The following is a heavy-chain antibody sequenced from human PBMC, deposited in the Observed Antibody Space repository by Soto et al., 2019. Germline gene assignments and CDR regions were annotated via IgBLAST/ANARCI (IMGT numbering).Heavy chain of an antibody. J-gene: IGHJ4*02. CDR2: IYHSGST. V-gene: IGHV4-38-2*01. D-gene: IGHD3-10*01. CDR1: GYSISSGYY. Sequence: SETLSLTCAVSGYSISSGYYWGWIRQPPGKGLEWIGSIYHSGSTYYNPSLKSRVTISVDTSKNQFSLKLSSVTAADTAVYYCATESVVRGVPYFDYWGQGILVTVSS. CDR3: ATESVVRGVPYFDY.